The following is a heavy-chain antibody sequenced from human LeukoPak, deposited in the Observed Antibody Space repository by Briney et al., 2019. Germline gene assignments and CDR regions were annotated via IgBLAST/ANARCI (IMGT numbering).Heavy chain of an antibody. CDR3: ARVRRSTSCYWFDP. D-gene: IGHD2-2*01. V-gene: IGHV4-30-4*08. Sequence: SETLSLTCTVSGGSISSGDYYWSWIRQPPGKGQEWIGYIYYSGSTYYNPSLKSRVTISVDTSKNQFSLKLSSVTAADTAVYYCARVRRSTSCYWFDPWGQGTLVTVSS. CDR1: GGSISSGDYY. J-gene: IGHJ5*02. CDR2: IYYSGST.